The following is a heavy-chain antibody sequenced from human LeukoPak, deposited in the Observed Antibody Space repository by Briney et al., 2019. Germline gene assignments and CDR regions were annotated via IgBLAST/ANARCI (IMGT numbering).Heavy chain of an antibody. Sequence: PGRSLRLSCAASGFTFSSYGMHWVRQAPGKGLEWVAVISYDGSNKYYADSVKGRFTISRDNSKNTLYLQMNSLRAEDTAVYYCAKDLTGTKDYWGQGTLVTVSS. CDR2: ISYDGSNK. J-gene: IGHJ4*02. D-gene: IGHD1-7*01. V-gene: IGHV3-30*18. CDR1: GFTFSSYG. CDR3: AKDLTGTKDY.